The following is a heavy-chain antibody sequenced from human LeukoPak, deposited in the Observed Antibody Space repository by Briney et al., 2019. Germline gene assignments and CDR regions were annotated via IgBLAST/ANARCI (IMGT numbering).Heavy chain of an antibody. CDR3: ARDRVQLWNYGMDV. Sequence: GRSLRLSCAASGFTFSSYAMHWVRQAPGKGLEWVAVISYDGNNKYYADSVKGRFTISRDNSKNTLYLQMNSLRAEDTAVYYCARDRVQLWNYGMDVWGQGTTATVSS. V-gene: IGHV3-30-3*01. J-gene: IGHJ6*02. D-gene: IGHD5-18*01. CDR1: GFTFSSYA. CDR2: ISYDGNNK.